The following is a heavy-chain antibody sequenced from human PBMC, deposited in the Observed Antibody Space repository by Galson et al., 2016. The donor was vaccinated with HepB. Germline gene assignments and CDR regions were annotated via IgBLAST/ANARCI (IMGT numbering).Heavy chain of an antibody. CDR2: ICYNGNT. Sequence: ETLSLTCTISGGPISTSCWNWIRQSPGKGLEWIGYICYNGNTKYNPSLKSRVTISVDTSKKQFSLTLKSVIAADTAVYYCARDSRAGSGMDVWGQGTTVTVSS. V-gene: IGHV4-59*01. CDR3: ARDSRAGSGMDV. CDR1: GGPISTSC. J-gene: IGHJ6*02.